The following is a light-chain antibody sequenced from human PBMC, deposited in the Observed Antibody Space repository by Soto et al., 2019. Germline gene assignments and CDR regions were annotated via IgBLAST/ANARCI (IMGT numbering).Light chain of an antibody. CDR1: SSDVGGYNF. J-gene: IGLJ3*02. Sequence: QSALTQPASVSGSPGQSITISCTGASSDVGGYNFVSWYQQHPGKAPKLMIYEVRNRPSGVSSRFSGSKSGNTASLTISGLQAEDEGDYYCCSYAGSGNYWIFGGGTKLTVL. V-gene: IGLV2-23*02. CDR3: CSYAGSGNYWI. CDR2: EVR.